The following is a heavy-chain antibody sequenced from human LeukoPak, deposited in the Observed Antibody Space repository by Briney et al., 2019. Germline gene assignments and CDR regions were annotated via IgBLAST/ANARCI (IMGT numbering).Heavy chain of an antibody. J-gene: IGHJ4*02. V-gene: IGHV4-4*07. CDR1: GGSISSYY. D-gene: IGHD3-10*01. Sequence: SETLSLTCTVSGGSISSYYWSWIRQPAGKGLEWIGRIYTSGSTNYNPSLKSRVTMSVDTSKNQFSLKLSSVTAADTAVYYCARGLIRDYYGSGSYGPDFDYWGQGTLVTVSS. CDR2: IYTSGST. CDR3: ARGLIRDYYGSGSYGPDFDY.